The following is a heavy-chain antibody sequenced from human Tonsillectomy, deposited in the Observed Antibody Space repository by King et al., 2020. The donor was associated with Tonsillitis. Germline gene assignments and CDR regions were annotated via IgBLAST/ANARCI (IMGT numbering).Heavy chain of an antibody. Sequence: QLQESGPGLVKPSQTLSLTCTVSGGSISSGSYYWSWIRQPAGEGLEWIGRSYVGGHTNYNPSLGSRFTMSVDTSKNQFSLKLSSVTAADTAGYYCAGGGDILTGGSLFDPWGQGTLVTVSS. CDR1: GGSISSGSYY. D-gene: IGHD3-9*01. CDR2: SYVGGHT. V-gene: IGHV4-61*02. J-gene: IGHJ5*02. CDR3: AGGGDILTGGSLFDP.